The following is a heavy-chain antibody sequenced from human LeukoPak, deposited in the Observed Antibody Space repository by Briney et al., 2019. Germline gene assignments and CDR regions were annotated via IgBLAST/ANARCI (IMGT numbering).Heavy chain of an antibody. CDR1: GFTFSSYA. J-gene: IGHJ4*02. D-gene: IGHD2/OR15-2a*01. Sequence: GGSLGLSCAASGFTFSSYAMHWVRQAPGKGLEWVAVISYDGSNKYYADSVKGRFTISRDNSKNTLYLQMNSLRAEDTAVYYCAKIGIGANMDYWGQGTLVTVSS. CDR2: ISYDGSNK. CDR3: AKIGIGANMDY. V-gene: IGHV3-30-3*02.